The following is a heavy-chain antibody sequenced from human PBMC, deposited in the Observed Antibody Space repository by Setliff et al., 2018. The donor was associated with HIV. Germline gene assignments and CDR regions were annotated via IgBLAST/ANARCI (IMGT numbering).Heavy chain of an antibody. Sequence: SETLSLTCAVYGGSLSDYSWSWIRQPPGKGLEWIGEMNHSGSTNYNPSLKSXXXISGDASKNQFSLXLSSXTAAEPAGYYCARGQQIVNWFXPWGQGT. CDR1: GGSLSDYS. D-gene: IGHD3-22*01. V-gene: IGHV4-34*01. CDR2: MNHSGST. CDR3: ARGQQIVNWFXP. J-gene: IGHJ5*02.